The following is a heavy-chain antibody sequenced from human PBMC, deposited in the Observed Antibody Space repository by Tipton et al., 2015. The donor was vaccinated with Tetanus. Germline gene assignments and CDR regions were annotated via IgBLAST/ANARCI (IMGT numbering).Heavy chain of an antibody. CDR3: AQNKRGDYYYYYGWDV. CDR2: LIPIFGTP. J-gene: IGHJ6*02. CDR1: GGTLRGYA. Sequence: QLVQSEAEVKKPGSSVKVSCKASGGTLRGYAITWVRQAPGQGLEWMGGLIPIFGTPKYAQKFQDRVTISADKSTSTFYMELSRLTSEDTATYYCAQNKRGDYYYYYGWDVWGPGTTVTVSS. V-gene: IGHV1-69*06. D-gene: IGHD1/OR15-1a*01.